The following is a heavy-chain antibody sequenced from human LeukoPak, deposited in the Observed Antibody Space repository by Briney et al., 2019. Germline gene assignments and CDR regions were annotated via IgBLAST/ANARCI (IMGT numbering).Heavy chain of an antibody. CDR2: ISYDGSNK. CDR3: AKDRGSWSGAFDI. V-gene: IGHV3-30*18. CDR1: GFTFSSYG. J-gene: IGHJ3*02. Sequence: GGSLSLSCAASGFTFSSYGVHWVRQAPGKGLEWVAVISYDGSNKYYADSVKGRFTISRDNSKNTLYLQMNSLRAEDTAVYYCAKDRGSWSGAFDIWGQGTMVTVSS. D-gene: IGHD6-13*01.